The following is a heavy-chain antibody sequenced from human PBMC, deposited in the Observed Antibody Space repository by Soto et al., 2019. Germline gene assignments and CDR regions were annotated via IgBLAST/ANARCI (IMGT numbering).Heavy chain of an antibody. J-gene: IGHJ4*02. D-gene: IGHD3-22*01. CDR3: ARVILSYYDRSCHDHRYDY. CDR2: INPNSGGT. CDR1: GYTFTGYY. Sequence: ASVKVSCRASGYTFTGYYMHWVRQAPGQGLEWMGWINPNSGGTNYAQKFQGRVTMTRDTSISTAHMELSRLRSDDTAVYYCARVILSYYDRSCHDHRYDYCGPGTLVTVS. V-gene: IGHV1-2*02.